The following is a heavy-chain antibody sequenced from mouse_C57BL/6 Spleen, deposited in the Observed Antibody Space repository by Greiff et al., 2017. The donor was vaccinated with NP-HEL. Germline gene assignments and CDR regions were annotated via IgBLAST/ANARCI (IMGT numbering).Heavy chain of an antibody. CDR2: INPGSGGT. D-gene: IGHD3-3*01. CDR1: GYAFTNYL. CDR3: GRVGTGWYFDV. J-gene: IGHJ1*03. Sequence: QVQLQQSGAELVRPGTSVKVSCKASGYAFTNYLIEWVKQRPGQGLEWIGVINPGSGGTNYNEKFKGKATLTADKSSSTAYMQLSSLTSEDSAVYFCGRVGTGWYFDVWGTGTTVTVSS. V-gene: IGHV1-54*01.